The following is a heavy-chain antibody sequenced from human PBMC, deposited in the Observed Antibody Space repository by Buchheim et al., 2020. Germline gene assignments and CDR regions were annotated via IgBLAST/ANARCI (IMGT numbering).Heavy chain of an antibody. Sequence: VQLVQAGAEVKKPGASVKVSCKASGYTFTNNYIHWVRQAPGQGLEWMGIINPSGGSTNYAQNFQGRVTMTRDTSTSTVYMELSSLRSEDRAVYYCARDRWILVVVATNRSCGMDVWGQGTT. CDR2: INPSGGST. V-gene: IGHV1-46*01. J-gene: IGHJ6*02. CDR3: ARDRWILVVVATNRSCGMDV. CDR1: GYTFTNNY. D-gene: IGHD2-15*01.